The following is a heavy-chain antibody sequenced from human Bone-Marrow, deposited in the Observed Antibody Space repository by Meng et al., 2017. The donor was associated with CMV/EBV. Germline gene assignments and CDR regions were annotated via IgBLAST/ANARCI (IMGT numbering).Heavy chain of an antibody. D-gene: IGHD6-13*01. CDR1: GFTVSSNY. V-gene: IGHV3-66*02. J-gene: IGHJ3*02. CDR2: IYSGGST. Sequence: GGSLRLSCAASGFTVSSNYMSWVRQAPGKGLEWVSVIYSGGSTYYADSVKGRFTISRDNSKNTLYLQMNSLRAEDTAVYYCARDQTDFLAAAGHDAFAIWGQGQMV. CDR3: ARDQTDFLAAAGHDAFAI.